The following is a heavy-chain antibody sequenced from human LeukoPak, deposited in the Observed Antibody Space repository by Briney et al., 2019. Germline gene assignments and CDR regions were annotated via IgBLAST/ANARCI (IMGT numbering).Heavy chain of an antibody. J-gene: IGHJ2*01. CDR3: AREKGSGHYPDPSYWYFDL. Sequence: GGSLRLSYAASGFTFSSYWMHWVRQAPGKGLVWVSLINTDGSSTSYADSVKGRFTISRDNAKNTLYLQMNSLRAEDTAVYYCAREKGSGHYPDPSYWYFDLWGRGTLVTVSS. V-gene: IGHV3-74*01. CDR1: GFTFSSYW. D-gene: IGHD3-3*01. CDR2: INTDGSST.